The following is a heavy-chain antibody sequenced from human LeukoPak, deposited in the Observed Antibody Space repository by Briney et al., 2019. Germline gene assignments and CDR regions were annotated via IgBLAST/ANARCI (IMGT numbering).Heavy chain of an antibody. CDR3: ARAWSAAAGSFDY. J-gene: IGHJ4*02. V-gene: IGHV1-46*01. Sequence: GASVKVSCKESGYTFTSYYMHWVRQAPGQGREWMGIINPSGGSTSYAQKFQGRVTMTRDMSTSTVYMELSSLRSEDTAVYYCARAWSAAAGSFDYWGQGTLVTVSS. D-gene: IGHD6-13*01. CDR2: INPSGGST. CDR1: GYTFTSYY.